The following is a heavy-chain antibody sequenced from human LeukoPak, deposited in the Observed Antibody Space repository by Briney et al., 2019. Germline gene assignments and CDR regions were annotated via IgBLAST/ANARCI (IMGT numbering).Heavy chain of an antibody. CDR3: ARGVAATYGFPYYFDY. CDR2: ISYDGSNK. CDR1: GFTFSSYA. J-gene: IGHJ4*02. D-gene: IGHD2-15*01. V-gene: IGHV3-30*04. Sequence: PGRSLRLSCAASGFTFSSYAMHWVRQAPGKGLEWVAVISYDGSNKYYADSVKGRFTISRDNSKNTLYLQMNSLRAEDTAVYYCARGVAATYGFPYYFDYWGRGTLVTVSS.